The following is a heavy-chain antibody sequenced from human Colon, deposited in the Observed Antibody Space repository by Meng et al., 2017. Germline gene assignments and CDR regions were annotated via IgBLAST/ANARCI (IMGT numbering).Heavy chain of an antibody. Sequence: SETLSLTCAISGDSVSSNSAAWNWIRQSPSRGLEWLGRTYYRSKWYNDYAVSVKSRITINPDTSKNQFSLQLNSVTPEDTAVYYCAREAAAGTENWFDPWGQGNLVTVSS. D-gene: IGHD6-13*01. J-gene: IGHJ5*02. V-gene: IGHV6-1*01. CDR3: AREAAAGTENWFDP. CDR1: GDSVSSNSAA. CDR2: TYYRSKWYN.